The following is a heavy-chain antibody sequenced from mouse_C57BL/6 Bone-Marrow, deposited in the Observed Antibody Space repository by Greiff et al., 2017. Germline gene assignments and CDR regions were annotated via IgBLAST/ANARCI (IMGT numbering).Heavy chain of an antibody. CDR2: IDPSDSYT. D-gene: IGHD3-2*02. CDR1: GYTFTSYW. Sequence: QVQLQQPGAELVMPGASVKLSCKASGYTFTSYWMHWVKQRPGQGLEWIGEIDPSDSYTNYNQKFKGKSTLTVDKSSSTAYMQLSSLTSEDSAVYYCARSGDSSGWFAYWGQGTLVTVSA. J-gene: IGHJ3*01. CDR3: ARSGDSSGWFAY. V-gene: IGHV1-69*01.